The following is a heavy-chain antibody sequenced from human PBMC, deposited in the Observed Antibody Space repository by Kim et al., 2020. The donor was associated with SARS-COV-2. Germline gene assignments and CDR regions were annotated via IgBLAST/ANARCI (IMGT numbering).Heavy chain of an antibody. V-gene: IGHV4-38-2*02. J-gene: IGHJ4*01. CDR1: GYSISSGYY. Sequence: SETLSLTCTVSGYSISSGYYWGWIRQPPGKGLEWIGSIYHSGSTYYNPSLKSRVTISVDTSKNQFSLKLSSVTAADTAVYYCARDGDQYYYDSSGQFDY. CDR3: ARDGDQYYYDSSGQFDY. CDR2: IYHSGST. D-gene: IGHD3-22*01.